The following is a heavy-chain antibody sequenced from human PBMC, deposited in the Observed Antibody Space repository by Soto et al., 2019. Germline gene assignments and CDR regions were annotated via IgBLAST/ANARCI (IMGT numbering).Heavy chain of an antibody. V-gene: IGHV3-15*01. D-gene: IGHD3-10*01. CDR3: ATDDPGRGVGEFDD. CDR1: GFNFVYAW. Sequence: EVQLVESGGGLVKPGGALRLSCATSGFNFVYAWVGWVRQTPGQGLEWVALVKSKTSGGTTHYAAPVKGRFTISKDDSKSRLSLQMDSLKSEDTAVYYCATDDPGRGVGEFDDWGQGTLVTVSS. J-gene: IGHJ4*02. CDR2: VKSKTSGGTT.